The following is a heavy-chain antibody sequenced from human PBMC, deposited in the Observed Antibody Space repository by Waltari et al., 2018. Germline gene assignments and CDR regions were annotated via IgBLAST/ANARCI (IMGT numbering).Heavy chain of an antibody. D-gene: IGHD3-3*01. CDR3: AKVLSFWTQSYYYYYGMDV. CDR2: ISNDGMNK. CDR1: GFTFSSYG. J-gene: IGHJ6*02. Sequence: QVQLVESGGGVVQPGRSLRLSCAASGFTFSSYGMHWGRQAPGKGLGWVSVISNDGMNKYYADSVKGRFTISRDNSKNTLYLQMNSLRAEDTAVYYCAKVLSFWTQSYYYYYGMDVWGQGTTVTVSS. V-gene: IGHV3-30*18.